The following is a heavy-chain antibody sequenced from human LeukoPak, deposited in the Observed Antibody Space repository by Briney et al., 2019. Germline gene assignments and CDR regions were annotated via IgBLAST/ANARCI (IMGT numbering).Heavy chain of an antibody. CDR3: ARHYSSRKRTPFDY. V-gene: IGHV4-30-4*01. J-gene: IGHJ4*02. D-gene: IGHD6-13*01. Sequence: SETLSLTCTVSGGSISSGDYYWSWIRQPPGTGLEWIGYIYYSGNTYYNPSLKSRVTISVDTSKNQFSLKLSSVTAADTAVYYCARHYSSRKRTPFDYWGQGTLVTVSS. CDR1: GGSISSGDYY. CDR2: IYYSGNT.